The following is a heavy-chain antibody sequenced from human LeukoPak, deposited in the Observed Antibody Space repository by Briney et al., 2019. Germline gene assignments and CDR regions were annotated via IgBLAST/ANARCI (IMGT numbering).Heavy chain of an antibody. CDR1: GYTLTELS. CDR3: ATVRAYGDYSSDYYYGMDV. D-gene: IGHD4-17*01. V-gene: IGHV1-24*01. J-gene: IGHJ6*02. CDR2: FDPEDGET. Sequence: ASVKVSCKVSGYTLTELSMHWVRQAPGKGLEWMGGFDPEDGETIYAQKFQGRVTMTEDTSTDTAYMELSSLRFEDTAVYYCATVRAYGDYSSDYYYGMDVWAKGPRSPSP.